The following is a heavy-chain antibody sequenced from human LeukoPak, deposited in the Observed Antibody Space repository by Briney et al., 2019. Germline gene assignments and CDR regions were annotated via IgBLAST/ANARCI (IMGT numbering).Heavy chain of an antibody. CDR2: ISGSGGST. V-gene: IGHV3-23*01. D-gene: IGHD3-10*01. CDR1: GFTFSSYG. CDR3: AKDRRVLLWFGELFGYFDY. J-gene: IGHJ4*02. Sequence: GGSLRLSCAASGFTFSSYGMHWVRQAPGKGLEWVSAISGSGGSTYYADSVKGRFTISRDNSKNTLYLQMNSLRAEDTAVYYCAKDRRVLLWFGELFGYFDYWGQGTLVTVSS.